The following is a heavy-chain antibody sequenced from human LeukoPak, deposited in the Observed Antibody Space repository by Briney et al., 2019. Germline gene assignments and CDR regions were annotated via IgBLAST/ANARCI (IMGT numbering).Heavy chain of an antibody. Sequence: ASVKVSCKASGYTFTSYDINWVRQATGQGLEWMGWMNPNSGNTGYAQKFQGRVTITRNTSISTAYMELSSLRSEDTAVYYYARAQGYCSSTSCYNWFDPWGQGTLVTVSS. D-gene: IGHD2-2*01. CDR3: ARAQGYCSSTSCYNWFDP. CDR2: MNPNSGNT. CDR1: GYTFTSYD. V-gene: IGHV1-8*03. J-gene: IGHJ5*02.